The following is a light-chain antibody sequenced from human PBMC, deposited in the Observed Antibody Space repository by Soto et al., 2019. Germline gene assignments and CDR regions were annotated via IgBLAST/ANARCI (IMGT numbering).Light chain of an antibody. CDR1: QSVGRS. J-gene: IGKJ5*01. CDR2: GIS. Sequence: EIVMTQSPATLSVSPGESGTLSCRASQSVGRSLAWYQQKPGQAPRLLIYGISKRATDIPDRFSGSGSGTEFTLTISSLQPEDFATYYCQQHGQWPITFGQGTRLEIK. CDR3: QQHGQWPIT. V-gene: IGKV3D-15*01.